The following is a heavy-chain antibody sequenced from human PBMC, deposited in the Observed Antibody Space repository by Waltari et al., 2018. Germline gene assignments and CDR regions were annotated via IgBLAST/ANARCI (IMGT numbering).Heavy chain of an antibody. J-gene: IGHJ4*02. V-gene: IGHV3-48*02. CDR1: VFTFSSYS. D-gene: IGHD6-19*01. CDR3: AREDDTGWVAGGEY. CDR2: IRGSSRTI. Sequence: EVQLVESGGGLVQPGGSLRLSCEGSVFTFSSYSMNWVRQAPGKGLEWVSYIRGSSRTIYYADSVKGRLTIARDNAKNSLYLQMNSLRDEDTAGYYCAREDDTGWVAGGEYWGQGALVTVSS.